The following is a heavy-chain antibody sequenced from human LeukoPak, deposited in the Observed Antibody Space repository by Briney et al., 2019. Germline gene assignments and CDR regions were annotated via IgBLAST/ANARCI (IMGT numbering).Heavy chain of an antibody. CDR3: AREEVLRYFDWPHDAFDI. Sequence: PSETLSLTCTVSGGSISSGSYYWSWIRQPAGKGLEWIGRIYTSGSTNYNPSLKSRVTISVDTSKNQFSLKLSSVTAADTAVYYCAREEVLRYFDWPHDAFDIWGQGTMVTVSS. D-gene: IGHD3-9*01. CDR1: GGSISSGSYY. J-gene: IGHJ3*02. CDR2: IYTSGST. V-gene: IGHV4-61*02.